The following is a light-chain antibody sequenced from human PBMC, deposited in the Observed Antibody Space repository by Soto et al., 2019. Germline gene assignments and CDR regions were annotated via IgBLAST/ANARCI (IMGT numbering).Light chain of an antibody. Sequence: EIVMTHSPATLSVSPGERATLSSRASQSVSSNLAWYQQKPGQAPRLLIYGASTRATGIPARFSGSGSGTEFTLTISSLQSVDFAVYSCQQYNNWPWTFGQGTKVDIK. CDR2: GAS. CDR1: QSVSSN. CDR3: QQYNNWPWT. V-gene: IGKV3-15*01. J-gene: IGKJ1*01.